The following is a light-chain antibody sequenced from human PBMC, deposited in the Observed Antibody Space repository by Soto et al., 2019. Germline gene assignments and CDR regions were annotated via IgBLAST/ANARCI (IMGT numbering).Light chain of an antibody. V-gene: IGKV3-20*01. CDR3: QQYGSSGT. CDR2: GAS. Sequence: EIWLTQSPATLSVSPGERATLSCRASQSVSIKLAWYQQKPGQAPRLLIYGASSRATGIPDRLSGSGSGTEFTLTISRLAPEDFAVYYCQQYGSSGTFGQGTKVDIK. J-gene: IGKJ1*01. CDR1: QSVSIK.